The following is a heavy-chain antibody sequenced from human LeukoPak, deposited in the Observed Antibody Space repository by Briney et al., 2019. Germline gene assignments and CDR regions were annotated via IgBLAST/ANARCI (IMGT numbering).Heavy chain of an antibody. V-gene: IGHV4-34*01. Sequence: SETLSLTCAVYGGSFSGYYWSWIRQPPGKGLEWIGEINHSGSTNYNPSLKSRVTISVDTSKNQFSLKLSSVTAADTAVYYCARGGGRVVLMVYATRHNWFDPWGQGTLVTVSS. D-gene: IGHD2-8*01. CDR2: INHSGST. CDR3: ARGGGRVVLMVYATRHNWFDP. CDR1: GGSFSGYY. J-gene: IGHJ5*02.